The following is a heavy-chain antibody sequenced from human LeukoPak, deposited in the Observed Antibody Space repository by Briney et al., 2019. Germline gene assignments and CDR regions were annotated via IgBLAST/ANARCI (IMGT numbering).Heavy chain of an antibody. CDR3: ARMYYDSSGYYPR. J-gene: IGHJ4*02. D-gene: IGHD3-22*01. V-gene: IGHV1-2*06. CDR2: INPNSGGT. Sequence: GASVKVSCKASGCTFTGYYMHWVRQAPGQGLEWMGRINPNSGGTNYAQKFQGRVTMTRDTSISTAYMELSRLRSDDTAVYYCARMYYDSSGYYPRWGQGTLVTVSS. CDR1: GCTFTGYY.